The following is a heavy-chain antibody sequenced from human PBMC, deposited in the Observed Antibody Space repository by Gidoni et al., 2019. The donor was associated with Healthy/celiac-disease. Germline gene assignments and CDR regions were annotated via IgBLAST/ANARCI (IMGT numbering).Heavy chain of an antibody. D-gene: IGHD5-18*01. Sequence: QITLKESGPTLVKPTQTLTLTCTFSGFSLSTSGVGVGWIRQPPGKALAWLALIYWNDDKRYSPSLKSRLTITKDTSKNQVVLTMTNMDPVDTATYYCAHRPKGYSFSYYYGMDVWGQGTTVTVSS. V-gene: IGHV2-5*01. CDR3: AHRPKGYSFSYYYGMDV. CDR1: GFSLSTSGVG. CDR2: IYWNDDK. J-gene: IGHJ6*02.